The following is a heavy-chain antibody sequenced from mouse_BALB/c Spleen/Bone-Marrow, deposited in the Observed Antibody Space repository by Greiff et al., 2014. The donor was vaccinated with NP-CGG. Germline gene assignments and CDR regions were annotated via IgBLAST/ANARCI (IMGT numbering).Heavy chain of an antibody. CDR2: IYPGNSDT. CDR1: DYTFTSYR. J-gene: IGHJ1*01. V-gene: IGHV1-5*01. D-gene: IGHD2-10*01. CDR3: TLAYFGQGDWFFDV. Sequence: VQLKQSGTVLAGPGASVKMSCKASDYTFTSYRMHWLKQRPGQGLEWIGAIYPGNSDTSYNQKFKGKAELTAVTSTSTAYMDLSSLTNEDSAVYYCTLAYFGQGDWFFDVWGAGTTVTVSS.